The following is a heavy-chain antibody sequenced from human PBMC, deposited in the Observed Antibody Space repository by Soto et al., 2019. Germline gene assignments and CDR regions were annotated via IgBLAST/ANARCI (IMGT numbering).Heavy chain of an antibody. Sequence: GGSLRLCCAVSGFTFSNYAMSWVRQAPGEGLEWVSLISDNDGTTYYADSVKGRFTISTDNSKTTLYLQMNSLRAEDTALYYCTKTHGGWFFDFWGQGTVVTVSS. CDR3: TKTHGGWFFDF. CDR2: ISDNDGTT. D-gene: IGHD6-19*01. CDR1: GFTFSNYA. J-gene: IGHJ4*02. V-gene: IGHV3-23*01.